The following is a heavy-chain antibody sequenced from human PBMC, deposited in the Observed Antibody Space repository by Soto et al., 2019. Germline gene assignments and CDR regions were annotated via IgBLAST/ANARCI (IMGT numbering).Heavy chain of an antibody. CDR1: GGTFSSYA. Sequence: QVQLVQSGAEVKKPGSSVKVSCKASGGTFSSYAISWVRQAPGQGLEWMGGFIPIFGTANYAQKFQGRVTITADKSTSTAYMDLSSLRSEDTAVYYCARFHVSGTYFDYWGQGALVTVSS. J-gene: IGHJ4*02. D-gene: IGHD6-13*01. CDR2: FIPIFGTA. V-gene: IGHV1-69*06. CDR3: ARFHVSGTYFDY.